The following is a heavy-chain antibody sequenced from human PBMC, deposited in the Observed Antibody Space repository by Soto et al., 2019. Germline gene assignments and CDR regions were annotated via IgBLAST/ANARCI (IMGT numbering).Heavy chain of an antibody. D-gene: IGHD3-10*01. CDR2: FDPEDGAI. Sequence: QVHLVQSGAEVKKPWASLKVSCKVSGYSLTELSIHWVRQAPGKGLEWMGGFDPEDGAIVYAQQFQGRVTMTEDTSTETANIDLRSLRSEDTAVYYCATRGPAGDLDNWGQGTLVTVSS. J-gene: IGHJ4*02. CDR3: ATRGPAGDLDN. V-gene: IGHV1-24*01. CDR1: GYSLTELS.